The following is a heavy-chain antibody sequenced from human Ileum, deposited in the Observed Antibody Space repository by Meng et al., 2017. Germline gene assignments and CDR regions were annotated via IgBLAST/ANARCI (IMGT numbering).Heavy chain of an antibody. V-gene: IGHV1-46*01. J-gene: IGHJ4*02. CDR2: ISCSGGST. Sequence: QVQLVQSGAEVKKPGASVKVSCQASGYIFTAYYIHWIRQAPGQGLEWMGMISCSGGSTSYPHTFQGRVTMTSDTSTSTVYLELTSLRSDDTAVYFCARAGSSTSPPRDYWGQGTLVTVSS. D-gene: IGHD3-10*01. CDR3: ARAGSSTSPPRDY. CDR1: GYIFTAYY.